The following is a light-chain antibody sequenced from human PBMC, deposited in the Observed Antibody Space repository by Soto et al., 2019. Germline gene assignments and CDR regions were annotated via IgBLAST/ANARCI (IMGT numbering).Light chain of an antibody. Sequence: EIVMTQSPATLSVSPGERATLSCRASQSVSSNLAWYQQKPGQAPRLLIYGASTRATGIPARVSGSGSGTELTLTISSLQAEDFAVYYWQQYNNWPPWTFGQGTKVDIK. J-gene: IGKJ1*01. CDR1: QSVSSN. CDR3: QQYNNWPPWT. CDR2: GAS. V-gene: IGKV3-15*01.